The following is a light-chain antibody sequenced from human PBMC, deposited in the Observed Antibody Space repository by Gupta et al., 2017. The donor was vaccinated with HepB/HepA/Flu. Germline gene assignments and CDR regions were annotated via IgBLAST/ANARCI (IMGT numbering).Light chain of an antibody. V-gene: IGKV1-39*01. CDR1: QSISGY. Sequence: DIEMTQSPSSLSASVGDRVTITCRASQSISGYLNWYQQKPGKAPNLLTYAASSLQSGVPSRLSGSGSGTDFTLTISSLQPEDFATYYCQQSYTTPRTFGQGTKLEIK. CDR3: QQSYTTPRT. J-gene: IGKJ2*01. CDR2: AAS.